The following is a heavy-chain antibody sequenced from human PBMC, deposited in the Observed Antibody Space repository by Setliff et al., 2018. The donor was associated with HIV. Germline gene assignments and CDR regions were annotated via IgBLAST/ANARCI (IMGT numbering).Heavy chain of an antibody. J-gene: IGHJ3*01. V-gene: IGHV5-51*01. CDR2: IYCGDSDT. Sequence: PGESLKISCQGSGYTFTNYWIGWVRQMPGKGLDWMGIIYCGDSDTRYNPSFQGQVTMSADRSINTAYLQWRSLKASDTATYYCARQPSGFLNPKDSFDFWGQGTRVTVSS. CDR1: GYTFTNYW. CDR3: ARQPSGFLNPKDSFDF.